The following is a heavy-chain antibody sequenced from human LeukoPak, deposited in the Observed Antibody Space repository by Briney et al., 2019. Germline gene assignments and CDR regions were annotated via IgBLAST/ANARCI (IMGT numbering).Heavy chain of an antibody. Sequence: ASETLSLTCNVSGGSISDNDNSWDWIRQPPGKGLVWMGCIHYSGTTYSNPSLKSRISISVDTSKSQFSLKLRSVTAADTAVYYCARRYYFVSGSYYPFDFGGQGTLVTVSS. J-gene: IGHJ4*02. CDR3: ARRYYFVSGSYYPFDF. V-gene: IGHV4-39*01. CDR2: IHYSGTT. D-gene: IGHD3-10*01. CDR1: GGSISDNDNS.